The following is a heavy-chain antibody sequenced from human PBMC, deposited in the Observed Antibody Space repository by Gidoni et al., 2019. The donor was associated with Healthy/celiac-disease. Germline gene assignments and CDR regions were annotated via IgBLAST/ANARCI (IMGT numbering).Heavy chain of an antibody. J-gene: IGHJ6*04. D-gene: IGHD4-17*01. Sequence: EVQLVESGGGLVQPGGSLRLSCAASGFTFSSYDMHWVRQATRKGLEWVSAISTAGDTYYPGSVKGRFTISRENAKNSLYLQMNSLRAEDTAVYYCARWRNYGDYGSNGMDVWGKGTTVTVSS. CDR1: GFTFSSYD. CDR3: ARWRNYGDYGSNGMDV. V-gene: IGHV3-13*01. CDR2: ISTAGDT.